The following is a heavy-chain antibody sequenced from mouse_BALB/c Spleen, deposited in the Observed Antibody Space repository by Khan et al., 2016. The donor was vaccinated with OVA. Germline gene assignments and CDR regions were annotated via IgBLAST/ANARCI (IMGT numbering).Heavy chain of an antibody. J-gene: IGHJ3*01. V-gene: IGHV5-6-5*01. CDR2: IGSGDST. Sequence: EVELVESGGGLVKPGGSLKLSCAASGFTFSNYAMSWVRQSPEKRLEWVASIGSGDSTYYLDSVKGRITISRDNARNIPYLQMSSLRSEDTALYYCARDYWFTYWGQGTLVTVSA. CDR1: GFTFSNYA. CDR3: ARDYWFTY.